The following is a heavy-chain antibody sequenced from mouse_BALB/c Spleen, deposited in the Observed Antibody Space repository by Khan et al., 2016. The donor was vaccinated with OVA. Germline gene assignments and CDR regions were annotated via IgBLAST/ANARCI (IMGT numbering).Heavy chain of an antibody. CDR2: INTYTGEP. J-gene: IGHJ4*01. V-gene: IGHV9-3-1*01. CDR1: GHTFTKFG. D-gene: IGHD1-1*01. CDR3: AIPAYITDVLDN. Sequence: QIQLVQSGPEVKKPGETVKISCKASGHTFTKFGMNWVKQAPGKGLKWMGWINTYTGEPTYADDFNGRFAFSLETSASTAYLQINNLTREETATYFCAIPAYITDVLDNWGKGTSVTVSS.